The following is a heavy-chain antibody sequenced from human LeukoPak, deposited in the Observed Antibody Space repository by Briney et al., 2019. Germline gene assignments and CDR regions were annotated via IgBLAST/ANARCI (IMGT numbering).Heavy chain of an antibody. CDR2: ISGSGGST. CDR1: GFTLSSYA. CDR3: ARAAYLSVTTNSPTYLGANY. D-gene: IGHD4-17*01. Sequence: GGSLRLSCAASGFTLSSYAMSWVRQAPGKGLEWVSAISGSGGSTYYADSVKGRFTISRDNSKNTLYLQMNSLRAEDTAVYYCARAAYLSVTTNSPTYLGANYWGQGTLVTVSS. V-gene: IGHV3-23*01. J-gene: IGHJ4*02.